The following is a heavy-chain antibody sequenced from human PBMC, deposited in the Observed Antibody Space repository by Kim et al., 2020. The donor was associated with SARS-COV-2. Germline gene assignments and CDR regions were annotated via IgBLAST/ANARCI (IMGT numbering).Heavy chain of an antibody. Sequence: GGSMRLSCAASGFTFSSYAMSWVRQAPGKGLEWVSAISGSGGSTYYADSVKGRFTISRDNSKNTLYLQMNSLRAEDTAVYYCAKGIAVAVYYYYGMDVWGQGTTVTVSS. CDR3: AKGIAVAVYYYYGMDV. J-gene: IGHJ6*02. CDR2: ISGSGGST. CDR1: GFTFSSYA. V-gene: IGHV3-23*01. D-gene: IGHD6-19*01.